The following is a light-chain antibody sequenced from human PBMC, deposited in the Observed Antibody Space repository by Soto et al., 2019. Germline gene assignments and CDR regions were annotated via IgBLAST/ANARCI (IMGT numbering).Light chain of an antibody. CDR3: QQYNNWPPLT. Sequence: EIVMTQSPATLSVSPGERATLSCMASQSVGSNLAWYQQKPCQAPRLLIYGASTRATGIPARFSGSGSGTEFTLTISSLQSEDFAVYYCQQYNNWPPLTFGGGPKVEIK. J-gene: IGKJ4*01. V-gene: IGKV3-15*01. CDR2: GAS. CDR1: QSVGSN.